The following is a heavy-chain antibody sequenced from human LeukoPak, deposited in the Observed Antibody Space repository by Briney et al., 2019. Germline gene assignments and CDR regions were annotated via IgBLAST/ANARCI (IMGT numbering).Heavy chain of an antibody. V-gene: IGHV4-39*07. CDR1: GGSIISTDDY. J-gene: IGHJ3*02. CDR2: IYYTGST. Sequence: SETLSLTCTVSGGSIISTDDYWGWICQPPGKGPEWIGSIYYTGSTYHNPSLKSRVTISEDPSKNRFSLKLRSVTAADTAVYYCAREDGTAMDNAFDIWSQGTMVTVSS. CDR3: AREDGTAMDNAFDI. D-gene: IGHD5-18*01.